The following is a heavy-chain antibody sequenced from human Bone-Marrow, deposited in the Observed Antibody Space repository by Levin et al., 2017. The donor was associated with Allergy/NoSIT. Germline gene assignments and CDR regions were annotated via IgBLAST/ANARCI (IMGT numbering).Heavy chain of an antibody. CDR3: ARDTSSGRSRYYYYDYGMDV. Sequence: ASVKVSCKASGYTFTSYYMHWVRQAPGQGLEWMGIINPSGGSTSYAQKFQGRVTMTRDTSTSTVYMELSSLRSEDTAVYYCARDTSSGRSRYYYYDYGMDVWGQGTTVTVSS. CDR1: GYTFTSYY. D-gene: IGHD6-19*01. V-gene: IGHV1-46*01. J-gene: IGHJ6*02. CDR2: INPSGGST.